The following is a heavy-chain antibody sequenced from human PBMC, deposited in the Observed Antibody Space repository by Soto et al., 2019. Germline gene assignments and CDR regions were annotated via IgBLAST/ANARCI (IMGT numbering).Heavy chain of an antibody. Sequence: ASVKVSCKASGYTFTGYYMHWVRQAPGQGLEWMGWINPNSGGTNYAQKFQGWVTMTRDTSISTAYMELSRLRSDDTAVYYCARAIRGGLHLGELSFPNDAFDIWGQGTMVTVSS. D-gene: IGHD3-16*02. J-gene: IGHJ3*02. CDR3: ARAIRGGLHLGELSFPNDAFDI. CDR2: INPNSGGT. V-gene: IGHV1-2*04. CDR1: GYTFTGYY.